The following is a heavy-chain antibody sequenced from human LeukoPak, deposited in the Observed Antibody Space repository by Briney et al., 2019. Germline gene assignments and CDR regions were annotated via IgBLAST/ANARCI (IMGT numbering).Heavy chain of an antibody. V-gene: IGHV3-30-3*01. CDR3: AKDYGAAGTVGY. CDR2: ISYNGSNK. CDR1: GFTFSSYA. Sequence: GGSLRLSCAASGFTFSSYAMHWVRQAPGKGLEWVAVISYNGSNKYYADSVKGRFTISRDNSKNTLYLQMNSLRAEDTAVYYCAKDYGAAGTVGYWGQGTLVTVSS. J-gene: IGHJ4*02. D-gene: IGHD6-13*01.